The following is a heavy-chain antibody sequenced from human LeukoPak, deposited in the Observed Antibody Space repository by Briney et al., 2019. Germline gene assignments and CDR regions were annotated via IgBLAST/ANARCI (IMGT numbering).Heavy chain of an antibody. CDR3: ARQAEGAPTGDAFDI. D-gene: IGHD1-26*01. V-gene: IGHV4-34*01. CDR2: INHSGST. Sequence: SETLSLTCAVYGGSFSGYYWSWIRQPPGKGLEWIGEINHSGSTNYNPSLKSRVTISVDTSKNQFSLKLSSVTAADTAVYYCARQAEGAPTGDAFDIWGQGTMVTVSS. CDR1: GGSFSGYY. J-gene: IGHJ3*02.